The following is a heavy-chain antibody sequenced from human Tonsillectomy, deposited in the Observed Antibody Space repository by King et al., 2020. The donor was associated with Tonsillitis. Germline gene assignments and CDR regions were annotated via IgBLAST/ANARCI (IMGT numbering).Heavy chain of an antibody. CDR1: EYTFTKDY. CDR2: INPSGGNI. CDR3: ARDRAGANDGSAFDI. Sequence: QLVESGAEVKRPGASVTVSCKASEYTFTKDYIHWVRQAPGQGLEWMGIINPSGGNITYAQKFRGRVTLTRDTSGRTVYLELTSLRYEDTAVYYCARDRAGANDGSAFDIWGQGTMVTVSS. V-gene: IGHV1-46*01. J-gene: IGHJ3*02. D-gene: IGHD1-26*01.